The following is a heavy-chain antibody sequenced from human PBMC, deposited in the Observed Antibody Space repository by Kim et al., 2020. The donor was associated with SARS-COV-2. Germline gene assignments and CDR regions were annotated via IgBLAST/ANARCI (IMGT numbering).Heavy chain of an antibody. CDR2: INHSGST. D-gene: IGHD6-19*01. V-gene: IGHV4-34*01. CDR3: ARGLAVAALDY. Sequence: SETLSLTCAVYGGSFSGYYWSWIRQPPGKGLEWIGEINHSGSTNYNPSLKSRVTISVDTSKNQFSLKLSSVTAADTAVYYCARGLAVAALDYWGQGTLVTVSS. CDR1: GGSFSGYY. J-gene: IGHJ4*02.